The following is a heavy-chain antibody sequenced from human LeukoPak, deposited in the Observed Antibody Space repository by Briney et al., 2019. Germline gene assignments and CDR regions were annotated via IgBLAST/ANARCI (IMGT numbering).Heavy chain of an antibody. CDR3: ASALGVGAIDYFDY. J-gene: IGHJ4*02. V-gene: IGHV3-7*01. CDR1: GFTFSNYW. D-gene: IGHD1-26*01. Sequence: PGGSLRLSCAASGFTFSNYWMSWVRQAPGKGLEWVANMNQNGNEKYYVDSVKGRFTISRDNAKTSLYLQMNSLRAEDTAVYYCASALGVGAIDYFDYWGQGTLVTVSS. CDR2: MNQNGNEK.